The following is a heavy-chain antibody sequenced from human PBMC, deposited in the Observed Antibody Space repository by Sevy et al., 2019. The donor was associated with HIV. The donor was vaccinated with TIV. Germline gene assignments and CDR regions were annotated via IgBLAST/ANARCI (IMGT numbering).Heavy chain of an antibody. CDR2: ISYDGSNK. CDR3: ARDGEMATIFDY. CDR1: GFTFTSYA. Sequence: GGSLRLSCAASGFTFTSYAMHWVRQAPGKGLEWVALISYDGSNKYYADSVKGRFTISRDNSKNTLYLQMNSLRAEDTAVYYCARDGEMATIFDYWGQGTLVTVSS. V-gene: IGHV3-30*04. D-gene: IGHD5-12*01. J-gene: IGHJ4*02.